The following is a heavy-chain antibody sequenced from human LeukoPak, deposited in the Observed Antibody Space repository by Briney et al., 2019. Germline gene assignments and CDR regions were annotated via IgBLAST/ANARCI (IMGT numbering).Heavy chain of an antibody. CDR1: GYTFTSNY. CDR2: FDPEDGET. Sequence: ASVKVSCKASGYTFTSNYIHWVRQAPGKGLEWMGGFDPEDGETIYAQKFQGRVTMTEDTSTDTAYMELSSLRSEDTAVYYCATGAYYYDSSGYYYLSRLGEFWGQGTLVTVSS. V-gene: IGHV1-24*01. CDR3: ATGAYYYDSSGYYYLSRLGEF. D-gene: IGHD3-22*01. J-gene: IGHJ4*02.